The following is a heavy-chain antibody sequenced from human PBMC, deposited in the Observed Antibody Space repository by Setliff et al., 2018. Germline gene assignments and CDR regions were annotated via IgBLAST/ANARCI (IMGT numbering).Heavy chain of an antibody. J-gene: IGHJ5*02. CDR3: ARGTRGYDSSGYYWFDP. D-gene: IGHD3-22*01. CDR1: GFTVSSNY. CDR2: IYSGGST. Sequence: GESLKISCAASGFTVSSNYMSWVRQAPGKGLEWVSVIYSGGSTYYAASVKGRFTISRDNSKNTLYLQMNSLRAEDTAVYYCARGTRGYDSSGYYWFDPWGQGTLVTVSS. V-gene: IGHV3-53*01.